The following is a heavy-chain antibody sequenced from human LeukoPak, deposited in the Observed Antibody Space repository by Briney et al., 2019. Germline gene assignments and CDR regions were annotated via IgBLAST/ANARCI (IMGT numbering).Heavy chain of an antibody. CDR3: ARDPLYYYDSSGYYGWFDY. Sequence: SETLSLTCTVSGGSISSYYWSWIRQPPGKGLEWIGYIYYSGSTNYNPSLKSRVTISVDTSKNQFSLKLSSVTAADTAVYYCARDPLYYYDSSGYYGWFDYWGQGTLVTVSS. CDR1: GGSISSYY. V-gene: IGHV4-59*12. J-gene: IGHJ4*02. D-gene: IGHD3-22*01. CDR2: IYYSGST.